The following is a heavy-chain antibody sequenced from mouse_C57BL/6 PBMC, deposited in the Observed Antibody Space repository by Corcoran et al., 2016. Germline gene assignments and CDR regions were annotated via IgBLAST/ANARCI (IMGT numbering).Heavy chain of an antibody. Sequence: QVQLQQSGAELVKPGASVKISCKASGYAFSSYWMNWVKQRPGKGLEWIGQIYPGDGDTNYNGKFKGKATLTADKSSSTAYMQLSSLTSEDSAVYFCARSGYYYGSSYVDYAMDYWGQGTSVTVSS. CDR3: ARSGYYYGSSYVDYAMDY. V-gene: IGHV1-80*01. CDR1: GYAFSSYW. D-gene: IGHD1-1*01. J-gene: IGHJ4*01. CDR2: IYPGDGDT.